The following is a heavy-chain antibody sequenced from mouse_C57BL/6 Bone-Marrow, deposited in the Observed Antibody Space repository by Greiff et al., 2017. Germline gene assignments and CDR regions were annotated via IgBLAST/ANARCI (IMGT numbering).Heavy chain of an antibody. D-gene: IGHD1-1*02. CDR3: ARWALLRWMDY. J-gene: IGHJ4*01. CDR1: GYTFTSYW. V-gene: IGHV1-64*01. Sequence: QVQLQQPGAELVKPGASEKLSCKASGYTFTSYWMHWVKQRPGQGLEWIGMIHPNSGSTNYNEKFKSKATLTVDKSSSTADMQLSSLTSEDSAVYYCARWALLRWMDYWGQGPSVTVSS. CDR2: IHPNSGST.